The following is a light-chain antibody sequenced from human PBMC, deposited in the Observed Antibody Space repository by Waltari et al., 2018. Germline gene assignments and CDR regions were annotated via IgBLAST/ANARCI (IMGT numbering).Light chain of an antibody. CDR3: QSGDTSDTSYVV. CDR1: VLSKQY. J-gene: IGLJ2*01. CDR2: KDN. V-gene: IGLV3-25*03. Sequence: SYELRQPPSVSVSPGQTARITCSADVLSKQYSSWYQQKPGQAPWLVIYKDNEWPSGIPKRFSGSTSGTTVTLTISGVQAEDEADYYCQSGDTSDTSYVVFGGGTKLTVL.